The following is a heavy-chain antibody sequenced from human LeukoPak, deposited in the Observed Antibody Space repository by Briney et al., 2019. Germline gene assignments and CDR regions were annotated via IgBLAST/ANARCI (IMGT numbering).Heavy chain of an antibody. V-gene: IGHV3-48*03. D-gene: IGHD6-19*01. CDR1: GFTFSSYE. Sequence: PRGSLRLSCAASGFTFSSYEMNWVRQAPGKGLEWVSYISSSGSPIYYADSVKGRFTISRDNVKNSLHLQMNNLRAEDAAVYYCARDSADSGWLDYWGQGTLDTVSS. J-gene: IGHJ4*02. CDR3: ARDSADSGWLDY. CDR2: ISSSGSPI.